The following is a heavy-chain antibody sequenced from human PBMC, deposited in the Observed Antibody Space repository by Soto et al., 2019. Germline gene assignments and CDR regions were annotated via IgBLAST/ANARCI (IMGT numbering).Heavy chain of an antibody. D-gene: IGHD3-10*01. Sequence: PGGSLRLSCAASGFTFSSYAMSWVRQAPGKGLEWVAAISGSGGSTYYADSVKGRFTISRDNAKNSLYLQMNSLRAEDTAVYYCARRTLLLWFGEPIDYWGQGTLVTISS. V-gene: IGHV3-23*01. CDR1: GFTFSSYA. J-gene: IGHJ4*02. CDR3: ARRTLLLWFGEPIDY. CDR2: ISGSGGST.